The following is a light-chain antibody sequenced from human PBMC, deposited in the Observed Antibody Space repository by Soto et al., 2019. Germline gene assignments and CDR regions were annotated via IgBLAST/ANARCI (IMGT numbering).Light chain of an antibody. CDR2: DAS. V-gene: IGKV3-11*01. J-gene: IGKJ5*01. Sequence: EIVLTQSPGTLSLSPGERATLSCRASQSVSSSYLAWYQQKPGQAPRLLIYDASNRATGIPARFSGSGSGTDFTLTISSLEPEDFAVYYCQQRSNWPARVTFGQGTRLEI. CDR3: QQRSNWPARVT. CDR1: QSVSSSY.